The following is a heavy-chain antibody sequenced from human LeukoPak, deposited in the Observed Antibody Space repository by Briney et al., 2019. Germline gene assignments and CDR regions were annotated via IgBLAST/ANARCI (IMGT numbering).Heavy chain of an antibody. J-gene: IGHJ6*03. CDR2: ISGSSSTI. V-gene: IGHV3-48*04. CDR3: ARESLGYCSGSTCYYFFMDF. D-gene: IGHD2-15*01. CDR1: GFTFSSYY. Sequence: GGSLRLSCAASGFTFSSYYMNWVRQAPGKGLEWLSYISGSSSTIYYADSVKGRFTISRDNAKNSLYLQMNSLRAEDTAVYFCARESLGYCSGSTCYYFFMDFWGKGTTVTVPS.